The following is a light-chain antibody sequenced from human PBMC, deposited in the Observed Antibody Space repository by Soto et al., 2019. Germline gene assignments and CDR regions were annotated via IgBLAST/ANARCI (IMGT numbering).Light chain of an antibody. CDR2: DAS. V-gene: IGKV3-11*01. J-gene: IGKJ4*01. CDR3: QQGSNWPLT. Sequence: EIVLTQSPATLSLSPGERATLSCRASQSVSSYLAGYQQKPGQAPRLLIYDASNRAPGIPARFSGSGSGTDFTLTISSLEPEDFAVYYCQQGSNWPLTFGGGTKVEIK. CDR1: QSVSSY.